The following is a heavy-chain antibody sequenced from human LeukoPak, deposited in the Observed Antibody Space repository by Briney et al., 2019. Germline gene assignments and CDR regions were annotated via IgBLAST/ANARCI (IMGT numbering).Heavy chain of an antibody. D-gene: IGHD3-3*01. V-gene: IGHV3-7*01. Sequence: PGGSLRLSCAASGFTFSSYWMSWVRQAPGKGLEWVANIKQDGSEKYYVDSVKGRFTISRDNAKNSLYLQVNSLRAEDTAVYYCATCHYDFWSGYYGKVLYFDYWGQGTLVTVSS. CDR1: GFTFSSYW. J-gene: IGHJ4*02. CDR2: IKQDGSEK. CDR3: ATCHYDFWSGYYGKVLYFDY.